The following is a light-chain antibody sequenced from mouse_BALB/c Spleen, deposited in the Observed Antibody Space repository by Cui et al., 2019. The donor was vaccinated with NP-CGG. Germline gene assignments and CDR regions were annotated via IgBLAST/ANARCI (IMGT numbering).Light chain of an antibody. J-gene: IGLJ1*01. CDR3: ALWYSNHWV. Sequence: QAVVTQEYALRTSPGETVTLTCRSSTGTVTTSNYANWVQEKPDHLFTGLIGGTNNRAPGVPARFSGSLIGDKAALTITGAQTEDEAIYFCALWYSNHWVFGGGTKLTVL. CDR2: GTN. V-gene: IGLV1*01. CDR1: TGTVTTSNY.